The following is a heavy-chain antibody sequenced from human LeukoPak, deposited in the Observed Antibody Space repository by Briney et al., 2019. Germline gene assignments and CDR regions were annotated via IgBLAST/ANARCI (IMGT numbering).Heavy chain of an antibody. CDR3: ARDTLTTVVPRDYYYMDV. D-gene: IGHD4-23*01. CDR1: GFTFNTYA. J-gene: IGHJ6*03. V-gene: IGHV3-23*01. CDR2: ISASGGST. Sequence: GGSLRLSCAASGFTFNTYAMSWVRQAPGKGLEWVSGISASGGSTYYADSVKGRFTISRNNAKNSLYLQMDSLRAEDTAVYYCARDTLTTVVPRDYYYMDVWGKGTTVTVSS.